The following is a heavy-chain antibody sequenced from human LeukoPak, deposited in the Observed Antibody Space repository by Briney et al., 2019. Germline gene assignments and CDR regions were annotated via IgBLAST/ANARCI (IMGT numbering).Heavy chain of an antibody. CDR3: ARRPPALGAFDI. CDR1: GGSISRSFYY. V-gene: IGHV4-39*01. J-gene: IGHJ3*02. CDR2: IYYSDSGTM. Sequence: SETLSLTCTVSGGSISRSFYYWGWIRQSPGKGLEWIGSIYYSDSGTMYYNPSLKSRVTMSADTSKNQFSLRVSSVTAADTAVYYCARRPPALGAFDIWGQGTMVSVS.